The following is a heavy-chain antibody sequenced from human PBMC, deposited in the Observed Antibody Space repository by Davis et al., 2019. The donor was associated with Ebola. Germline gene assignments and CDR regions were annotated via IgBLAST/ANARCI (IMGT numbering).Heavy chain of an antibody. CDR3: ARQHDPSTPAPGF. J-gene: IGHJ4*02. D-gene: IGHD5/OR15-5a*01. CDR1: GFTFSSYW. Sequence: GESLKTPCAASGFTFSSYWMHWVRQAPGKGLVWVSRLKTDGSYTNYADSAKGRFAIFRDNAKNTLYLQMNSLRAEDTAVYYCARQHDPSTPAPGFWGQGTLVTVSS. V-gene: IGHV3-74*01. CDR2: LKTDGSYT.